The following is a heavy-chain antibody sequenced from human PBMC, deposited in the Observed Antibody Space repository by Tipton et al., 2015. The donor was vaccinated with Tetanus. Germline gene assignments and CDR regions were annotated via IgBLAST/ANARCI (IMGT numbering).Heavy chain of an antibody. J-gene: IGHJ3*01. V-gene: IGHV4-34*01. CDR1: GGPFTDCY. CDR2: INHSGTT. CDR3: ARRRYTWNRGGFDL. Sequence: TLSLTCAVSGGPFTDCYWGWVRQPPGRGLEWIGEINHSGTTYYNASLKSRLTMSVDTSEQHFSLNLNSVTASDTAMYYCARRRYTWNRGGFDLWGQGTMVTVSS. D-gene: IGHD1-20*01.